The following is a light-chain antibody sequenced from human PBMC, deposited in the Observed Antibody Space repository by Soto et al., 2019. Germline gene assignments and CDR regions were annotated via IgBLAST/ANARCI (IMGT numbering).Light chain of an antibody. CDR1: NSDIGNYNF. CDR3: CSFAGGHTWV. Sequence: QSVLTQPASVSVSPGQSITISCTGTNSDIGNYNFVSWYQQHPGKAPKLMISEVKKRPSGVSNRFSGSKSGNTASLTISGLQTEDEADYSCCSFAGGHTWVFGGGTKVTVL. J-gene: IGLJ3*02. CDR2: EVK. V-gene: IGLV2-23*02.